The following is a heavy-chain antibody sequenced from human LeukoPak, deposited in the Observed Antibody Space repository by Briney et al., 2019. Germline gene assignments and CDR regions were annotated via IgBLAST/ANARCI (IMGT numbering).Heavy chain of an antibody. CDR1: GSTFDDYG. J-gene: IGHJ3*02. D-gene: IGHD4-17*01. V-gene: IGHV3-43*02. CDR2: ISGDGGST. CDR3: ARNQDYGVYNSVGAFDI. Sequence: GGSLSPSCAASGSTFDDYGMHWVRQAPGKGLEWVSLISGDGGSTYYADSVKGRFTISRDNSKNTLYLQMNSLRAEDTAVYYCARNQDYGVYNSVGAFDIWGRGTMVTVSS.